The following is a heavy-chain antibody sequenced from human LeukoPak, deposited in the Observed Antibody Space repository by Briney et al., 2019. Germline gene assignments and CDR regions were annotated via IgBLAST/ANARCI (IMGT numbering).Heavy chain of an antibody. CDR3: ARGPHIRTYDRDNWFDP. Sequence: ASVKVSCKASGYTFTSYYMYWVRQAPGQGVEWMGIINISGGNTNYAQKFQGRVTMTRDMSTSTVYMELSSLRSEDTAIYYCARGPHIRTYDRDNWFDPWGQGTLVTVSS. CDR1: GYTFTSYY. V-gene: IGHV1-46*01. CDR2: INISGGNT. D-gene: IGHD3-3*01. J-gene: IGHJ5*02.